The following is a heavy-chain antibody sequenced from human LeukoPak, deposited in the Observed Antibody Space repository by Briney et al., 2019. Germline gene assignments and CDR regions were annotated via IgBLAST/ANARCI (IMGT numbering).Heavy chain of an antibody. D-gene: IGHD5-18*01. CDR2: IETYTGNT. Sequence: GASVKVSCKASGYTFTHYAIAWVRQAPGQGLEWLGWIETYTGNTNYTQKLQGRVTMTTDTSTSTAYMELTGLRPDDTAVYYCARDPSGRGFTYGNGYYYYYMDVWGKGTTITVSS. CDR3: ARDPSGRGFTYGNGYYYYYMDV. J-gene: IGHJ6*03. V-gene: IGHV1-18*01. CDR1: GYTFTHYA.